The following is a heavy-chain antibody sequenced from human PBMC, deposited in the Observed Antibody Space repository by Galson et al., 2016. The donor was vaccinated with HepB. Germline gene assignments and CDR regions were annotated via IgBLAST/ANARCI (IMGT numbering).Heavy chain of an antibody. D-gene: IGHD5-24*01. CDR2: IYWDDDK. CDR1: GFSLSTGEVG. CDR3: ARRRTYGYRRYFDY. Sequence: PALVKPTQTLTLTCTFSGFSLSTGEVGVGWIRQPPGKALEWLALIYWDDDKRYTPSLRKRLTITKGTSKNQVVLTMTKMYPVDTATYFCARRRTYGYRRYFDYWGQGTLVTVSS. V-gene: IGHV2-5*02. J-gene: IGHJ4*02.